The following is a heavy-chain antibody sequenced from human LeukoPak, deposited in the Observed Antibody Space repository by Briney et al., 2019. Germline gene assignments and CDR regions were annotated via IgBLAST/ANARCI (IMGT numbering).Heavy chain of an antibody. CDR3: AKAPVTTCRGAYCYPFDY. CDR1: GFTFSSRDW. D-gene: IGHD2-21*01. V-gene: IGHV3-7*03. J-gene: IGHJ4*02. CDR2: IKQDGSEK. Sequence: GGSLRLSCVASGFTFSSRDWMTWVRQAPGTGLEWVANIKQDGSEKNYVDSVKGRFTISRDSSKNTLFLQMNRLRPEDAAVYYCAKAPVTTCRGAYCYPFDYWGQGTLVTVSS.